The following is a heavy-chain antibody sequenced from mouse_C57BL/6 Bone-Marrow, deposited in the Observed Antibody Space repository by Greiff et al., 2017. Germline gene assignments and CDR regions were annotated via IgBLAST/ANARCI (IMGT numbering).Heavy chain of an antibody. CDR3: ACSAEFSFAY. V-gene: IGHV1-76*01. D-gene: IGHD6-1*01. J-gene: IGHJ3*01. CDR2: IYPGSGNT. CDR1: GYTFTDYY. Sequence: QVQLKESGAELVRPGASVKMSCKASGYTFTDYYINWVKQRPGQGLEWIARIYPGSGNTYYNEKFKGKATLTAEKSSSTAYMQLSSLTSEDSAVYFYACSAEFSFAYWGQGILVTVSA.